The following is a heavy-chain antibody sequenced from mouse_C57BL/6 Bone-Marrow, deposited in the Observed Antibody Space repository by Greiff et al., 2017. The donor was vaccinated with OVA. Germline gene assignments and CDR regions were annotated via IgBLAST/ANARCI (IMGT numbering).Heavy chain of an antibody. J-gene: IGHJ3*01. CDR3: ARGDYYCNYD. V-gene: IGHV1-54*01. Sequence: QVQLQQSGAELVRPGTSVKVSCKASGYAFTNYLIEWVKQRPGQGLEWIGVINPGSGGTNYNEKFKGKATLTADKSSSTAYMQLSSLTSEDSAVYFCARGDYYCNYDWGQGTPVTVSA. CDR1: GYAFTNYL. CDR2: INPGSGGT. D-gene: IGHD2-1*01.